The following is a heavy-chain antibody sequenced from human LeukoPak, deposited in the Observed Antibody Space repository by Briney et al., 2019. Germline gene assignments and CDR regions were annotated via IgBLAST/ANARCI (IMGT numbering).Heavy chain of an antibody. CDR3: PLIIEAAAGAHFDY. CDR1: GGSFSGYY. D-gene: IGHD6-13*01. CDR2: INHSGST. J-gene: IGHJ4*02. Sequence: TSETLSLTCAVYGGSFSGYYWSWIRQPPGKGLEWIGEINHSGSTNYNPSLKSRVTISVDTSKNQFSLKLSSVTAADTAVYYCPLIIEAAAGAHFDYWGQGTLVTVSS. V-gene: IGHV4-34*01.